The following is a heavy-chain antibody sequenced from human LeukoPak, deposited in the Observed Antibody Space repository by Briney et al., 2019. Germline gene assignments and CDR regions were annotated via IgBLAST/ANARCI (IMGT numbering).Heavy chain of an antibody. CDR1: GDSISSYS. CDR3: ARHTSMAHFDY. D-gene: IGHD1-1*01. J-gene: IGHJ4*02. V-gene: IGHV4-59*08. Sequence: SETLSLTCNVSGDSISSYSWSWIRQPPGGGLEWIGYIYYSGSTNYNPSLKSRVTISVDTSKNQFSLKLSAVTAADTAVYYCARHTSMAHFDYWGQGTLVTVSS. CDR2: IYYSGST.